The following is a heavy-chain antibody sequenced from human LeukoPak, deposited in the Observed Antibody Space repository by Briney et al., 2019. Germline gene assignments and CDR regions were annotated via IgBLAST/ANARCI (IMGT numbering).Heavy chain of an antibody. CDR2: IYSDST. V-gene: IGHV3-53*01. CDR1: GFTVSSYY. D-gene: IGHD2-15*01. Sequence: GGSLRLSCIVSGFTVSSYYMSWVRQAPGKGLEWVSFIYSDSTPNSDSVKGRFAISRDNSKNTLYLQMNSLRAEDTAVYYCSGRDGAYSHPYDYWGQGTLVTVSS. J-gene: IGHJ4*02. CDR3: SGRDGAYSHPYDY.